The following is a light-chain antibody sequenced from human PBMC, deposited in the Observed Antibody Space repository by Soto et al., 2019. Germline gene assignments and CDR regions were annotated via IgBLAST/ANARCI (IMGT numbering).Light chain of an antibody. CDR3: QWSSGSQT. Sequence: EIVLTQSPGTLSLSPGETATLSCRASQSVNSLYLAWYQQKPGQAPGLLIYGASSRATGIPDRFSGSGSGTDFTLTISRLEPEDFALYYWQWSSGSQTFGGGTKVEIK. CDR1: QSVNSLY. CDR2: GAS. J-gene: IGKJ4*01. V-gene: IGKV3-20*01.